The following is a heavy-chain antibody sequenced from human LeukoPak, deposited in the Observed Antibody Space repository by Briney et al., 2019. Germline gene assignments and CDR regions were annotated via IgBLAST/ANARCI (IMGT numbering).Heavy chain of an antibody. J-gene: IGHJ5*02. CDR2: IIPIFGTA. V-gene: IGHV1-69*13. CDR1: GGTFSSYA. D-gene: IGHD3-16*01. CDR3: AREKDYPAGFDP. Sequence: SVKVSCKASGGTFSSYAISWVQQAPGQGLEWMGGIIPIFGTANYAQKFQGRVTITADESTSTAYMELSSLRSEDTAVYYCAREKDYPAGFDPWGQGTLVTVSS.